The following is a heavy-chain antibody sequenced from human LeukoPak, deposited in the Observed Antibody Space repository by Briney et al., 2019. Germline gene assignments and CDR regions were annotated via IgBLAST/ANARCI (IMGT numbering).Heavy chain of an antibody. D-gene: IGHD5-24*01. Sequence: RASVKVSCKASGGTFSSYAISWVRQAPGQGLEWMGRIIPILGIANYAQKFQGRVTITADKSTSTAYMELSSLRSEDTAVYYCASPEMATINIDAFDIWGQGTMVTVSS. CDR3: ASPEMATINIDAFDI. V-gene: IGHV1-69*04. CDR1: GGTFSSYA. J-gene: IGHJ3*02. CDR2: IIPILGIA.